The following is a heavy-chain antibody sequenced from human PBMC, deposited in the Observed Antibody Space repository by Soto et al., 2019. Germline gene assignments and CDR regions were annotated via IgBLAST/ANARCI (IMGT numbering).Heavy chain of an antibody. J-gene: IGHJ3*02. V-gene: IGHV3-23*01. D-gene: IGHD3-22*01. CDR2: ISGSGGST. Sequence: GGSLRLSCAASGFTFSRYAVSWVRQAPGKGLEWVSAISGSGGSTYYADSVKGRFTISRDNSKNTLYLQMNSLRAEDTAVYYCAKDLSYYDSIGAFDIWGQGTMVTVSS. CDR3: AKDLSYYDSIGAFDI. CDR1: GFTFSRYA.